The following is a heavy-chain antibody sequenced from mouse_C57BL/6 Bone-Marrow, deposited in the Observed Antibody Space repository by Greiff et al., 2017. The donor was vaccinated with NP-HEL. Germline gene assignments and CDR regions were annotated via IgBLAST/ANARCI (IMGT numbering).Heavy chain of an antibody. CDR2: ISDGGSYT. J-gene: IGHJ3*01. CDR1: GFTFSSYA. D-gene: IGHD4-1*01. V-gene: IGHV5-4*01. CDR3: ARVTGWFAY. Sequence: EVHLVESGGGLVKPGGSLKLSCAASGFTFSSYAMSWVRQTPEKRLEWVATISDGGSYTYYPDNVKGRFTISRDNAKNNLYLPMRHLKSEDTAMYYCARVTGWFAYWGQGTLVTVSA.